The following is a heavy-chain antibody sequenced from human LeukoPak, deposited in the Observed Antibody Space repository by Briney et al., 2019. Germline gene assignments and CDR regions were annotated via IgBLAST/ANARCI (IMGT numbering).Heavy chain of an antibody. J-gene: IGHJ4*02. D-gene: IGHD5-18*01. Sequence: PGGSLRLSCAASGFTFSNYAMSWVRQAPGKGLEWVSSISNTDGSTYYADSVKGRFTISRDNSKNTLYLQMNSLRAEDTAMYYCTKGYRYPDCWGQGTLVTVSS. CDR1: GFTFSNYA. CDR2: ISNTDGST. CDR3: TKGYRYPDC. V-gene: IGHV3-23*01.